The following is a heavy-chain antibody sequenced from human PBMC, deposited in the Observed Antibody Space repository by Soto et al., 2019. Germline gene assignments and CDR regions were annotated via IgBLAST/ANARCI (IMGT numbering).Heavy chain of an antibody. V-gene: IGHV4-59*08. D-gene: IGHD2-15*01. CDR2: IYYSGST. Sequence: SETLSLTCTVSGGSISSYYWSWIRQPPGKGLEWIGYIYYSGSTNYNPSLKNRVTISVDTSKNQFSLKLSSVTAADTAVYYCAKRRIVAATEYFDYWGQGTLVTVSS. CDR1: GGSISSYY. J-gene: IGHJ4*02. CDR3: AKRRIVAATEYFDY.